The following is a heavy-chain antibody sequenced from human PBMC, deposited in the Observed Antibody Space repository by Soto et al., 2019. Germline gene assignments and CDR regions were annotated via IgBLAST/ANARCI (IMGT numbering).Heavy chain of an antibody. Sequence: GGSLRLSCAASGFTFDDYAMHWVRQAPGKGLEWVSGISWNSGSIGYADSVKGRFTISRDNAKNSLYLQMNSLRAEDTALYYCAKDTVSGSYSGGLYYFDYWGQGTLVTVSS. D-gene: IGHD1-26*01. CDR2: ISWNSGSI. CDR1: GFTFDDYA. V-gene: IGHV3-9*01. CDR3: AKDTVSGSYSGGLYYFDY. J-gene: IGHJ4*02.